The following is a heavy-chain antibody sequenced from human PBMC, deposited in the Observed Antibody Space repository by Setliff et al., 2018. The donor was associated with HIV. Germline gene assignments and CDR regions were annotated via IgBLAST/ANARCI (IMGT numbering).Heavy chain of an antibody. Sequence: ASVKVSCKASGYSFSSYGFSWVRQAPGQGLEWMGWISAYNGDTHYAQKLQGRVTLATDTSTSTAYMDLRSLTYDDTGVSYCARGVPAAGYPRDMWGQGTMFTVSS. CDR2: ISAYNGDT. V-gene: IGHV1-18*01. CDR3: ARGVPAAGYPRDM. J-gene: IGHJ3*02. D-gene: IGHD6-13*01. CDR1: GYSFSSYG.